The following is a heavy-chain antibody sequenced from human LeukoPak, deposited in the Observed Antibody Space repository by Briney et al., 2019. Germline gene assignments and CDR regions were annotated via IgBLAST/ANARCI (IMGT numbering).Heavy chain of an antibody. D-gene: IGHD3-22*01. CDR1: GYSISSGYY. CDR2: IYHSGST. Sequence: SETLSLTCTVSGYSISSGYYWGWIRQPPGKGLEWIGSIYHSGSTYYNPSLKSRVTISVDTSKNQFSLKLSSVTAADTSVYYCARAFYYDSSGLEVENWFDPWGQGTLVTVSS. V-gene: IGHV4-38-2*02. CDR3: ARAFYYDSSGLEVENWFDP. J-gene: IGHJ5*02.